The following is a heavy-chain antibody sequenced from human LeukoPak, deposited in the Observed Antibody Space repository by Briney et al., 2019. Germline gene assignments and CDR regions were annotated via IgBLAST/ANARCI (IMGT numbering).Heavy chain of an antibody. Sequence: ASVKVSCKASGYTFTSYDINWVRQATGQGLEWMGWMNPNSGNTGYAQKFQGRVTMTRNTSISTAYMELSSLRSEDTAVYYCARGLKYSSSWYVGYYYGMDAWGQGITVTVSS. D-gene: IGHD6-13*01. CDR2: MNPNSGNT. J-gene: IGHJ6*02. CDR3: ARGLKYSSSWYVGYYYGMDA. V-gene: IGHV1-8*01. CDR1: GYTFTSYD.